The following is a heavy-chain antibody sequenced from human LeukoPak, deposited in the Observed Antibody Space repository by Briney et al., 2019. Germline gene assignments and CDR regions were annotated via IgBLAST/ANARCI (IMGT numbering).Heavy chain of an antibody. D-gene: IGHD6-25*01. J-gene: IGHJ4*02. CDR2: IYYSGST. CDR3: ARDRGSAPYFDY. V-gene: IGHV4-59*12. Sequence: SETLSLTCTVSGGSISSYYWSWIRQPPGKGLEWIGYIYYSGSTNYNPSLKSRVTISLDTSKNQFSLKLSSVTAADTAVYYCARDRGSAPYFDYWGQGTLVTVSS. CDR1: GGSISSYY.